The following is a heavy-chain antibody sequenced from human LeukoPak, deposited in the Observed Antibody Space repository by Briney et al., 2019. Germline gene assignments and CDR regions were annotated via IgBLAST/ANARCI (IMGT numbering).Heavy chain of an antibody. CDR1: GFTFSSYA. D-gene: IGHD1-26*01. CDR3: AKGEVGYYYYYMDV. V-gene: IGHV3-23*01. CDR2: ISGSGGST. J-gene: IGHJ6*03. Sequence: GGSLRLSCAASGFTFSSYAMSWVRQAPGKGLEWVSAISGSGGSTYYADSVKGRFTISRDNSKNTLYLQMNSLRAEDTAVYYCAKGEVGYYYYYMDVWGKGTTVTVSS.